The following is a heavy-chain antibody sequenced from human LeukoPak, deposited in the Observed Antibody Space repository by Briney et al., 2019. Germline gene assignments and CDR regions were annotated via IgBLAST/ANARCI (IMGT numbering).Heavy chain of an antibody. V-gene: IGHV3-33*01. D-gene: IGHD4-17*01. Sequence: PGGSLRLSFAASGFTFSNYGMHWVRQAPGKGLEWVAVIWYDGSNKYYSDSVRGRFTISRDNSKNTLYLQMNSLRAEDTAVYYCARGYDYGDYGVVEWGQGTLVTVSS. CDR1: GFTFSNYG. J-gene: IGHJ4*02. CDR3: ARGYDYGDYGVVE. CDR2: IWYDGSNK.